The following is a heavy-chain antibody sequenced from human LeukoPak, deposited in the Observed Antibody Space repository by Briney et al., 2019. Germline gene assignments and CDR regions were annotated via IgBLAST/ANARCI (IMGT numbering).Heavy chain of an antibody. CDR1: GFTFNSYS. D-gene: IGHD5-24*01. J-gene: IGHJ5*02. Sequence: GGSLRLSCAASGFTFNSYSMNWVRQAPGKGLEWVSSISVSSTYIYYSDSVKGRFTFSRDNSKNTLSLQMNSLRAEDTAIYYCAKDGRWLPGYVDTWGQGTPGHRLL. CDR3: AKDGRWLPGYVDT. V-gene: IGHV3-21*04. CDR2: ISVSSTYI.